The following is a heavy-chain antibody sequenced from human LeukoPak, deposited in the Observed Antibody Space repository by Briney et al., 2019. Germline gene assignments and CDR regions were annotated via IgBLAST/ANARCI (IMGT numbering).Heavy chain of an antibody. CDR1: GFTFSSYE. V-gene: IGHV3-48*03. Sequence: GGSLRLSCAASGFTFSSYEMNWVRQAPGKGLEWVSYISSSGSTIYYADSVKGRFTISRDNAKNSLYLQMDSLRVEDTAMYYCAKRDGYHFDYWGQGTLVTVSS. CDR2: ISSSGSTI. J-gene: IGHJ4*02. D-gene: IGHD5-24*01. CDR3: AKRDGYHFDY.